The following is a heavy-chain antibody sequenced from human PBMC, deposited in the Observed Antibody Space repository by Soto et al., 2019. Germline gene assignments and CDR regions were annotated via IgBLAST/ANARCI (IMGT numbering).Heavy chain of an antibody. CDR2: IDPSDSYT. V-gene: IGHV5-10-1*01. D-gene: IGHD3-22*01. CDR3: ARQGDFGITMIVVANLFDP. J-gene: IGHJ5*02. Sequence: SGESLKISCKGSGYSFTSYWISWVRQMPGKGLEWMGRIDPSDSYTNYSPSFQGHVTISADKSISTAYLQWSSLKASDTAMYYCARQGDFGITMIVVANLFDPWGQGTLVTVSS. CDR1: GYSFTSYW.